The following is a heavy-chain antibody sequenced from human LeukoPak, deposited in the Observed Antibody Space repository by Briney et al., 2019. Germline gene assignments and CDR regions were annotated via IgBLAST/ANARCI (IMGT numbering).Heavy chain of an antibody. CDR1: GGTFSSYA. D-gene: IGHD2-2*01. CDR3: ARCSVVPAVYDY. CDR2: IIPIFGTA. Sequence: ASVKVSCKASGGTFSSYAISWVRQAPGQGLEWMGGIIPIFGTANYAQKFQGRVTITADESTSTAYMELSSLRSEDTAVYYCARCSVVPAVYDYWGQGTLVTVSS. J-gene: IGHJ4*02. V-gene: IGHV1-69*13.